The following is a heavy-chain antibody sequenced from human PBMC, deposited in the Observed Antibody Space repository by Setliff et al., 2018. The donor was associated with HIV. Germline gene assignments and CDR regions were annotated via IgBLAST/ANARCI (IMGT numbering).Heavy chain of an antibody. V-gene: IGHV1-18*01. Sequence: GASVKVSCKASGYTFTNYGISWVRQAPGQGLEWMGWISAYNGNTNYAQKLQGRVTMTTDTSTSTAYMELRSLRSDDTAVYYCARHASTWYYDTSGPHFDYWGQGTLVTVSS. CDR3: ARHASTWYYDTSGPHFDY. CDR2: ISAYNGNT. J-gene: IGHJ4*02. D-gene: IGHD3-22*01. CDR1: GYTFTNYG.